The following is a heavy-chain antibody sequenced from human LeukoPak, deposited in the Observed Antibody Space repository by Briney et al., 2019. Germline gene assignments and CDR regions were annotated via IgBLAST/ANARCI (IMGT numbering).Heavy chain of an antibody. D-gene: IGHD3-3*01. CDR3: ARAGYYDFWNGGRYYYYGMDV. Sequence: ASVKVSCKASGYTFTSYGISWVRQAPGQGLEWMGWISAYNGNTNYAQKLQGRVTMTTDTSASTAYMELRSLRSDDTAVYYCARAGYYDFWNGGRYYYYGMDVWGQGTTVTVSS. CDR2: ISAYNGNT. CDR1: GYTFTSYG. J-gene: IGHJ6*02. V-gene: IGHV1-18*01.